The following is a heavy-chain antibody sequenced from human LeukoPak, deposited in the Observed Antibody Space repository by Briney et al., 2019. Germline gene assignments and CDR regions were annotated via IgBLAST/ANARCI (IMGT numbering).Heavy chain of an antibody. Sequence: GGSLRLSCAASGFIFSSYAMSWVRQAPGKGLEWVSTISGSGGSTYYADSVKGRFTISRDNSKNTLYLQMNSLRAEDTAVYYCAKDWNWNYEGLFDYWGQGTLVTVSS. J-gene: IGHJ4*02. CDR1: GFIFSSYA. D-gene: IGHD1-7*01. V-gene: IGHV3-23*01. CDR2: ISGSGGST. CDR3: AKDWNWNYEGLFDY.